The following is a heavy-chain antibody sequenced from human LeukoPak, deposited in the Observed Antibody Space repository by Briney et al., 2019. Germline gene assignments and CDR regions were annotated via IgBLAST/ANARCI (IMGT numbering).Heavy chain of an antibody. CDR1: GYSFTSYW. CDR3: ARGSIFGVVNWFDP. J-gene: IGHJ5*02. CDR2: IYPGDSDT. Sequence: GESLKISCKGSGYSFTSYWIGWVRQIPGKGLEWMGIIYPGDSDTRYRPSFQGQVTISADKSISTAYLQWSSLKASDAAMSYCARGSIFGVVNWFDPWGQGTLVTVSS. D-gene: IGHD3-3*01. V-gene: IGHV5-51*01.